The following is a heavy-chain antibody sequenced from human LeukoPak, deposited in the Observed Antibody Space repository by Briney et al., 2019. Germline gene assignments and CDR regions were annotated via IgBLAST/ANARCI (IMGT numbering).Heavy chain of an antibody. CDR3: ARDYYDSSGYYNFDY. CDR2: ISAYNGNT. J-gene: IGHJ4*02. D-gene: IGHD3-22*01. CDR1: GYTFTSYG. Sequence: GASVKVSCKASGYTFTSYGISWVRQAPGQGLEWMGWISAYNGNTNYAQKLQGRVTMTTDTSTSTAYMELRSLRSDDTAVYYCARDYYDSSGYYNFDYWGPGTLVTVSS. V-gene: IGHV1-18*01.